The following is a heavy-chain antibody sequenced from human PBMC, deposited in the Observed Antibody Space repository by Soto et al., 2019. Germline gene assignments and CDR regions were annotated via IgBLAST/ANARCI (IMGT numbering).Heavy chain of an antibody. CDR3: ARSWLGFGEENCFDP. J-gene: IGHJ5*02. CDR2: IYYSGST. D-gene: IGHD3-10*01. Sequence: PSESLSLASTVSGGSVSIYYWSWVRQPPGKGLEWIGYIYYSGSTNYNPSLKSRVTISVDTSKNQFSLKLSSVTAADTAVYYCARSWLGFGEENCFDPWGQGTLVTVSS. CDR1: GGSVSIYY. V-gene: IGHV4-59*02.